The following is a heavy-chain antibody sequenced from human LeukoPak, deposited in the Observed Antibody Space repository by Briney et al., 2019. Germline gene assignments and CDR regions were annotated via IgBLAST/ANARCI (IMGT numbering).Heavy chain of an antibody. CDR3: ASNDKRGDY. J-gene: IGHJ4*02. CDR1: GFTFSSYA. D-gene: IGHD2-8*01. Sequence: GGSLRLPCAASGFTFSSYAMHWVRQAPGKGLEWVAVISYDGSNKYYADSVKGRFTISRDNSKNTLYLQMNSLRAEDTAVYYCASNDKRGDYWGQGTLVTVSS. V-gene: IGHV3-30-3*01. CDR2: ISYDGSNK.